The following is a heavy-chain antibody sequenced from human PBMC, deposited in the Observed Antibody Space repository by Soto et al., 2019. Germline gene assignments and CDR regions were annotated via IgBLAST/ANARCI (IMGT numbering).Heavy chain of an antibody. CDR3: ATRYCSSTICYLPFDP. Sequence: LRLSCAASGFTFSSYEMNWVHQAPGKGLEWVSYISSSGSTIYYADSVKGRFTISRDNAKNSLYLQMNSLRAEDTAVYYCATRYCSSTICYLPFDPWGQGTLVTVSS. V-gene: IGHV3-48*03. J-gene: IGHJ5*02. D-gene: IGHD2-2*01. CDR2: ISSSGSTI. CDR1: GFTFSSYE.